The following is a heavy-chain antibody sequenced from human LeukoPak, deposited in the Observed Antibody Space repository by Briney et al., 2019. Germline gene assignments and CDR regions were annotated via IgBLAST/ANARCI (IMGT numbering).Heavy chain of an antibody. CDR1: GITFSSYA. CDR3: ARDQGYNYGYGFDY. V-gene: IGHV3-64*01. CDR2: ISSNGGNT. D-gene: IGHD5-18*01. Sequence: GGSLRLSCAASGITFSSYAMHWVRQAPGKGLEYVSSISSNGGNTYYANSVKGRFTISRDNSKNTLYLQMGSLRAEDMAVYYCARDQGYNYGYGFDYWGQGTLVTVSS. J-gene: IGHJ4*02.